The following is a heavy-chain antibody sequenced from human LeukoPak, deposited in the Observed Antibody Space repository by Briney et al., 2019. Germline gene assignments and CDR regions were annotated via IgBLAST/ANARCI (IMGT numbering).Heavy chain of an antibody. CDR1: GYTFTSYG. J-gene: IGHJ4*02. CDR3: ASPTTRGGYSYGPGVY. Sequence: ASVKVSCKASGYTFTSYGFSWVRQAPGQGLEWMGWISAYNGNTNYAQNLQGRVTMTTDTSTSTAYMELRSLRSDDTAVYYCASPTTRGGYSYGPGVYWGQGTLVTVSS. D-gene: IGHD5-18*01. CDR2: ISAYNGNT. V-gene: IGHV1-18*01.